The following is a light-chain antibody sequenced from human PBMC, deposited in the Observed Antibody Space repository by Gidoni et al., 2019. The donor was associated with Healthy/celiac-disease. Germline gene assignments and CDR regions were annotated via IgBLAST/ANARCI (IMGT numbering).Light chain of an antibody. J-gene: IGKJ1*01. CDR1: QCISSW. CDR2: KAS. V-gene: IGKV1-5*03. CDR3: QQYNSYPWP. Sequence: IQMTQSPSTLSASVGDRVTITCRASQCISSWLAWYQQKPGKAPKLLNYKASSLESGVPSRFSDSGSGTEFTLSLSSLQPDHFATYYCQQYNSYPWPFGQGTKVEIK.